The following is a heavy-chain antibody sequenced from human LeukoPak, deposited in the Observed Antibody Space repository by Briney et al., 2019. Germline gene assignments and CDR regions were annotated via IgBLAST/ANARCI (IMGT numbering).Heavy chain of an antibody. V-gene: IGHV4-30-2*01. CDR3: AVVGATTGDY. Sequence: SETLSLTCAVSGGSISSGGYSWNWIRQPPGKGLEWIGSIYHSGSTYYNPSLKSRVTLSVDRSKNQFSLKLSSVTAADTAVYYCAVVGATTGDYWGQGTLVTVSS. CDR2: IYHSGST. D-gene: IGHD1-26*01. CDR1: GGSISSGGYS. J-gene: IGHJ4*02.